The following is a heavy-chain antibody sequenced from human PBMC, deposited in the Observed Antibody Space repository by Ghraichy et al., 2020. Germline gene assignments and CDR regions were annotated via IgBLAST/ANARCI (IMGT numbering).Heavy chain of an antibody. V-gene: IGHV3-30*04. CDR3: AKPIRPSTSVATIGYAFDI. CDR1: GFTFSSYP. CDR2: ISYDGSNK. J-gene: IGHJ3*02. Sequence: GGSLRLSCAASGFTFSSYPMHWVRQAPGKGLEWVAIISYDGSNKYYPDSVKGRFTISRDNSKNTLYLQMDSLRAEDTALYYCAKPIRPSTSVATIGYAFDIWGQGTVVTISS. D-gene: IGHD5-12*01.